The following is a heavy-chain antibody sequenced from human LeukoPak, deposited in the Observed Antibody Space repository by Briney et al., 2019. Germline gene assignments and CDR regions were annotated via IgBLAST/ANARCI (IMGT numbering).Heavy chain of an antibody. CDR2: ISAYNGNT. J-gene: IGHJ3*02. V-gene: IGHV1-18*01. Sequence: ASVKVSCKASGYTFTSYGISWVRQAPGQGLEWMGWISAYNGNTNYAQKLQGRVTMTTDTSTSTAYMELRSLRSDDTAVYYCARDSWVVAAYDAFDIWGQGTMVTVSS. CDR1: GYTFTSYG. D-gene: IGHD2-15*01. CDR3: ARDSWVVAAYDAFDI.